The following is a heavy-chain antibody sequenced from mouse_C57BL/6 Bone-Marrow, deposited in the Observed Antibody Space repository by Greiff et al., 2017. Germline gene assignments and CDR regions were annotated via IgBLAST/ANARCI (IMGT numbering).Heavy chain of an antibody. CDR1: GYTFTSYW. D-gene: IGHD1-1*02. J-gene: IGHJ1*03. CDR2: IHPSDSDT. V-gene: IGHV1-74*01. CDR3: AMFGGPLGYVDV. Sequence: QVQLQQPGAELVKPGASVKVSCKASGYTFTSYWMHWVKQRPGQGLEWIGRIHPSDSDTNYNQKFKGNATLTVDNSSSTAYMQPISLTSDVSAVYYCAMFGGPLGYVDVWGTGTTVTVSS.